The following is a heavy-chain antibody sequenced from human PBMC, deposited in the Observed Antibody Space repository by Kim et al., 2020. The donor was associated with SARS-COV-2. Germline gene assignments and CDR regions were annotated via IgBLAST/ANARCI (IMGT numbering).Heavy chain of an antibody. D-gene: IGHD4-17*01. CDR2: ISYDGSNK. CDR3: AAPVSDYGDYGSKDWYFDL. V-gene: IGHV3-30*03. Sequence: GGSLRLSCAASGFTFSSYGMHWVRQAPGMGLEWVAVISYDGSNKYYADSVKGRFTISRDNSKNTLYLQMNSLRAEDTAVYYCAAPVSDYGDYGSKDWYFDLWGRGTLVTVSS. CDR1: GFTFSSYG. J-gene: IGHJ2*01.